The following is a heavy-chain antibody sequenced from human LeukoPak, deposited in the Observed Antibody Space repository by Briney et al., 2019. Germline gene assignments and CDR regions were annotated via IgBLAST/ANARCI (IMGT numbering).Heavy chain of an antibody. V-gene: IGHV3-30*02. CDR3: AKDPSRRYYYDSSGYPY. Sequence: GGSLRLSCAASGFTFSSYGMHWVRQAPGKGLEWVAFIRYDGSNKYYADSVKGRFTISRDNSKNTLYLQMNSLRAEDTAVYYCAKDPSRRYYYDSSGYPYWGQGTLVTVSS. J-gene: IGHJ4*02. D-gene: IGHD3-22*01. CDR2: IRYDGSNK. CDR1: GFTFSSYG.